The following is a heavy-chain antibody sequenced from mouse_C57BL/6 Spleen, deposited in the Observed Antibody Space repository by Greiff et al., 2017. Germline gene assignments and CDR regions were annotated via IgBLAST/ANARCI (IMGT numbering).Heavy chain of an antibody. Sequence: LQQPGAELVMPGASVKLSCKASGYTFTSYWMHWVKQRPGQGLEWIGEIDPSDSYTNYNQKFKGKSTLTVDKSSSTAYMQLSSLTSEDSAVYYCARRYYGSSYWYFDVWGTGTTVTVSS. J-gene: IGHJ1*03. CDR2: IDPSDSYT. CDR1: GYTFTSYW. V-gene: IGHV1-69*01. D-gene: IGHD1-1*01. CDR3: ARRYYGSSYWYFDV.